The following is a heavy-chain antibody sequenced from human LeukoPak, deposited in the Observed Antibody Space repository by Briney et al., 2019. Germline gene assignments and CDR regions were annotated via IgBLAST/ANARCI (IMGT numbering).Heavy chain of an antibody. CDR3: ATGPPFDI. Sequence: GALRLSCAASGFTFSSYSMNWVRQAPGKGLEWVSSISSSSSYIYYADSVKGRFTISRDNAKNSPYLQMNSLRAEDTAVYYCATGPPFDIWGQGTMVTVSS. J-gene: IGHJ3*02. CDR2: ISSSSSYI. CDR1: GFTFSSYS. V-gene: IGHV3-21*01.